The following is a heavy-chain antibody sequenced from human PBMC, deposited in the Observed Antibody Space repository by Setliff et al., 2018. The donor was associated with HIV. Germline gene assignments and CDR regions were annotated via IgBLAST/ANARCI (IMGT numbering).Heavy chain of an antibody. CDR3: ARDANSGWSGGGGAFDI. CDR1: GFTVSTNY. D-gene: IGHD6-19*01. CDR2: IYSGGST. Sequence: GGSLSLSCAASGFTVSTNYMTWVRQAPGKGLEWVSVIYSGGSTYYADSVKGRFTMSRDNSKNTLYLQINNLRAEDTAVYYCARDANSGWSGGGGAFDIWGQGTMVTVSS. J-gene: IGHJ3*02. V-gene: IGHV3-53*01.